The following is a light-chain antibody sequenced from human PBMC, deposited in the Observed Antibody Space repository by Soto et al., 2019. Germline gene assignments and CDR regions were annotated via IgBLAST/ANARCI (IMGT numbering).Light chain of an antibody. CDR1: HSFSSN. CDR3: QQYGSSPLT. Sequence: ELVMTQYPATLSVAPGERASLSFRASHSFSSNLAWYQQKLGQAPRLLIYGVSSRATGIPDRFSGSGSGTDFTLTISRLEPEHFAVYYCQQYGSSPLTFGGGTKVDI. CDR2: GVS. J-gene: IGKJ4*01. V-gene: IGKV3-20*01.